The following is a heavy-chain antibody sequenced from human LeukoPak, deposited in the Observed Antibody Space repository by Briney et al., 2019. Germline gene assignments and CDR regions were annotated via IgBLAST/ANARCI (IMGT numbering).Heavy chain of an antibody. V-gene: IGHV3-30-3*01. D-gene: IGHD2-2*01. CDR2: ISYDGSNK. Sequence: PGGSLRLSCAASGFTFSSYAMHWVRQAPGKGLEWVAVISYDGSNKYYADSVKGRFTISRDNSKNTLYLQMNSLRAEDTAVYYCARVSPKNKYQLLQGDYFDYWGQGTLVTVSS. CDR1: GFTFSSYA. J-gene: IGHJ4*02. CDR3: ARVSPKNKYQLLQGDYFDY.